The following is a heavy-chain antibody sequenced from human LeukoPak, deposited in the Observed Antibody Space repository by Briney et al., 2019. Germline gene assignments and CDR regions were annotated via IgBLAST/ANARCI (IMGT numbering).Heavy chain of an antibody. CDR1: GFGFDDYA. J-gene: IGHJ6*02. CDR3: ARDRVTDV. Sequence: GGSLRLSCAASGFGFDDYAMHWVRQAPGKGLEWVSLISWDGGTTYYADSVKGRFTISRDNAKNSLYLQMNSLRAEDTAVYYCARDRVTDVWGQGTTVTVPS. D-gene: IGHD5-18*01. CDR2: ISWDGGTT. V-gene: IGHV3-43D*03.